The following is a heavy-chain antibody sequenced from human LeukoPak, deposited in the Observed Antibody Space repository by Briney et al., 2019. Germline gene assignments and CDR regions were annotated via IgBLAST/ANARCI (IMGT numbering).Heavy chain of an antibody. V-gene: IGHV4-30-2*01. Sequence: SQTLSLTCTVSGGSISSGGYYWRWIRQPPGEGLEWIGYIYHSGSTYYNPSLKSRVTISVDRSKNQFSLKLSSVTAADTAVYYCASEPTSSSPDYWGQGTLVTVSS. J-gene: IGHJ4*02. D-gene: IGHD6-6*01. CDR1: GGSISSGGYY. CDR3: ASEPTSSSPDY. CDR2: IYHSGST.